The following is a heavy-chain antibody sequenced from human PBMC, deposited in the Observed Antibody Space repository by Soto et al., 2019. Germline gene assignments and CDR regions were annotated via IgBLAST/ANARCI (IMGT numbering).Heavy chain of an antibody. D-gene: IGHD3-3*01. CDR1: GFKFSDYH. CDR2: ISSSGTYT. CDR3: ACVAPTIFGAQFHHNLVDV. V-gene: IGHV3-11*06. J-gene: IGHJ6*02. Sequence: PGGSLRLSCAASGFKFSDYHMTWIRQAQGKGLEWISYISSSGTYTTYTDSVKGRFTVSRDNAKSFLYLQMNSLRGEDTAVYYCACVAPTIFGAQFHHNLVDVWGQGNTVTVAS.